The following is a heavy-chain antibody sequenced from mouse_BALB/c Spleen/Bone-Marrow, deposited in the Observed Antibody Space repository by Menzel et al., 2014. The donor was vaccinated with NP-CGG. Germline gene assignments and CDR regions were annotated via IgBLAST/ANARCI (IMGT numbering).Heavy chain of an antibody. CDR2: IXPGEGDT. CDR3: SREPSNWGYY. J-gene: IGHJ2*01. CDR1: GYTFIIYW. Sequence: QVQLKESGAELARPGASVKLSCKTSGYTFIIYWMQWVKQRPGQGLEWIGAIXPGEGDTRYTQKFKGKATLTADKSSSTAFMQLSNLTSEDSAVYYCSREPSNWGYYWGQGTTLTVSS. V-gene: IGHV1-87*01.